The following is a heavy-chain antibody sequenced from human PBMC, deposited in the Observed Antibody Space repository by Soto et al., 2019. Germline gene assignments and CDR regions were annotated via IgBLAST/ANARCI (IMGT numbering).Heavy chain of an antibody. CDR3: ATTATVWAHDAFDI. J-gene: IGHJ3*02. D-gene: IGHD3-16*01. Sequence: ASVKVSCKVSGYTLTELSMHWVRQAPGKGLEWMGGFDPEDGETIYAQKFQGRVTMTEDTSTDTAYMELSSLRSEDTAVHYCATTATVWAHDAFDIWGQGTMVTVSS. CDR2: FDPEDGET. CDR1: GYTLTELS. V-gene: IGHV1-24*01.